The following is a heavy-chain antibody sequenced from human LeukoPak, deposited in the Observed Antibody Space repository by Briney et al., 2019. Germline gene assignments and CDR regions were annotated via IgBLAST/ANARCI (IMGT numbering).Heavy chain of an antibody. V-gene: IGHV3-23*01. CDR3: AKDPLNTVMVSPTFDY. J-gene: IGHJ4*02. CDR2: ISGSGDDT. CDR1: GFPFSSYA. D-gene: IGHD5-18*01. Sequence: GGSLRLSCVVSGFPFSSYAMSWVRQAPGKGPEWVSGISGSGDDTYYAASVKGRFIVSRDTSKNTLYLQMNSLRAEDTAVYYCAKDPLNTVMVSPTFDYWGQGTLVTVSS.